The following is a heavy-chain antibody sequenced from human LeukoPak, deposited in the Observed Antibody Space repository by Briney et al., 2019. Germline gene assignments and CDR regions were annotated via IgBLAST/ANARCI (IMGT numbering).Heavy chain of an antibody. D-gene: IGHD6-13*01. J-gene: IGHJ4*02. CDR3: AKDFIAAAGTFSDY. V-gene: IGHV3-23*01. CDR1: GFTFSSYA. CDR2: INWNGGST. Sequence: QTGGSLRLSCAASGFTFSSYAMSWVRQAPGKGLEWVSGINWNGGSTGYADSVKGRFTISRDNSKNTLYLQMNSLRAEDTAVYYCAKDFIAAAGTFSDYWGQGTLVTVSS.